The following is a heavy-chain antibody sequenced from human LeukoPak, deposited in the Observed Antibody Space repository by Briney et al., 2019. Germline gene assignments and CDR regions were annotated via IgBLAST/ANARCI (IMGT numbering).Heavy chain of an antibody. Sequence: GGSLRLSCAASGFSFSTSDMNWVRQAPGKGLEWVSSMTSGSSYIYYADSVKGRFTISRDNAENSLYLQMNSLRAEDTAVYYCARTYYGSGRYYFDYWGQGTLVTVSS. D-gene: IGHD3-10*01. V-gene: IGHV3-21*01. CDR2: MTSGSSYI. CDR3: ARTYYGSGRYYFDY. J-gene: IGHJ4*02. CDR1: GFSFSTSD.